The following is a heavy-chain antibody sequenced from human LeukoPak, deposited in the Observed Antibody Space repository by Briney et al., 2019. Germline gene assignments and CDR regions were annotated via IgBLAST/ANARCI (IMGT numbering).Heavy chain of an antibody. CDR2: IKQDGTKT. CDR1: GFTFTRYW. D-gene: IGHD3-3*01. V-gene: IGHV3-7*01. CDR3: ARWRGAQSEFEY. J-gene: IGHJ4*02. Sequence: GSLRLSCAASGFTFTRYWMSWVRQAPGKGLEFVANIKQDGTKTEYVDSVKGRFTISRDNAKNSLYLQMNNVRAEDTAVYYCARWRGAQSEFEYWGQGTLVTVSS.